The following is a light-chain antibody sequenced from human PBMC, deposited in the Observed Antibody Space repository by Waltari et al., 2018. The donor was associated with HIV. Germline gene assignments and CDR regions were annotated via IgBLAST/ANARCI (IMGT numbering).Light chain of an antibody. CDR1: GSDIGLYDL. CDR2: GVS. Sequence: QSALTQPASLSGSPGQSITITCSGTGSDIGLYDLVSWYRQEPGKAPRLLIYGVSNRPSEISLRLSGSKARTTASLTISALQADDEGDYYCSAYTMSGSLVFGGGTKLTVL. CDR3: SAYTMSGSLV. V-gene: IGLV2-14*01. J-gene: IGLJ2*01.